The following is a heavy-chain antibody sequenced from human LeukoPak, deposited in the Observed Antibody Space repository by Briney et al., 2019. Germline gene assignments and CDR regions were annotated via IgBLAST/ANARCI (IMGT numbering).Heavy chain of an antibody. Sequence: GGSLILTCAASGFTFSSYGMHWVRQAPGRGLEWVAVISYDGSNKYYADSVKGRFTISRDNSKNTLYLQMNSLRAEDTAVYYCASGYSSGWQFDYWGQGTLVTVSS. CDR3: ASGYSSGWQFDY. V-gene: IGHV3-30*03. J-gene: IGHJ4*02. CDR1: GFTFSSYG. CDR2: ISYDGSNK. D-gene: IGHD6-19*01.